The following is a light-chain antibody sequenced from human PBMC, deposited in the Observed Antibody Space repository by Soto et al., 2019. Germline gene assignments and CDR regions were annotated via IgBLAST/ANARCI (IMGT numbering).Light chain of an antibody. V-gene: IGLV2-14*01. Sequence: QSVLTQPASVSGSPGQSITISCTGTSSDIGGYNFVSWYQQHPGKAPKLIIYEVSNRPSGISNRFSGSKSGNTASLTISGLQAVDEAGYYCSSYSSSSTHYVFGTGTKVTVL. CDR3: SSYSSSSTHYV. CDR1: SSDIGGYNF. CDR2: EVS. J-gene: IGLJ1*01.